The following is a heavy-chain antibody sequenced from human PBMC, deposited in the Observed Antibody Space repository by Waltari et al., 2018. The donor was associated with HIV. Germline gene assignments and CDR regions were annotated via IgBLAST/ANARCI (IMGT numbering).Heavy chain of an antibody. CDR2: LKRGSVEG. CDR3: VRDDPGYAPIDH. V-gene: IGHV3-21*04. CDR1: GFAFSPYS. J-gene: IGHJ4*02. Sequence: EVELREAGGGLVEPGSSLTLSCITPGFAFSPYSFNWVRLRPQEGLEWVASLKRGSVEGSYVDAVKGRFTISRDDAMNTLFLHMDRLTVVDTARYFCVRDDPGYAPIDHWGPGTLVTVSP. D-gene: IGHD2-2*01.